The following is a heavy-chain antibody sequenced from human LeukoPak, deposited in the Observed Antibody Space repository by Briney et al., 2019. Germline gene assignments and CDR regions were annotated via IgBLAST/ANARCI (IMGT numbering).Heavy chain of an antibody. J-gene: IGHJ4*02. CDR2: IYYSGST. V-gene: IGHV4-39*01. CDR1: GVSLSSRSYY. Sequence: ASETLSHTCTVSGVSLSSRSYYWGWIRQPPGKGLEWIGSIYYSGSTYYNPSLKSRVTISVDTSKNQFSLKLSSVTAADTAVYYCARQQYSSGWYPVLEYFDYWGQGTLVTVSS. D-gene: IGHD6-19*01. CDR3: ARQQYSSGWYPVLEYFDY.